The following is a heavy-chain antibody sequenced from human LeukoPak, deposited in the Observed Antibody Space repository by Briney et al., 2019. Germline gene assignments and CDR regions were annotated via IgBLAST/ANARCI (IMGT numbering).Heavy chain of an antibody. D-gene: IGHD3-10*01. CDR2: ISYSGTT. Sequence: PGGSLRLSCAASGVSFTNAWMSWIRQHPGKGLEWIGYISYSGTTNYNPSLKSRVTISVDTSKNQFSLRLVSVTAADTAVYYCARDRYGSGTYGGLGMYWFDPWGQGTLVTVSS. J-gene: IGHJ5*02. CDR3: ARDRYGSGTYGGLGMYWFDP. CDR1: GVSFTNAW. V-gene: IGHV4-59*12.